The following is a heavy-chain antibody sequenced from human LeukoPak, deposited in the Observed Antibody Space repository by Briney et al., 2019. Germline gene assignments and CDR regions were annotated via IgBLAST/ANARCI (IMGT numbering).Heavy chain of an antibody. CDR3: AKRATVTTTYNYYYMDV. V-gene: IGHV3-23*01. CDR1: GFTFGSYA. Sequence: PGGSLRLSCAASGFTFGSYAMSWVRQAPGKGLEWVSGIRGSGRIANLADSVQGRFTISRDNSKNTLYLQMNSLRAEDSAIYYCAKRATVTTTYNYYYMDVWSKGTTVIVSS. J-gene: IGHJ6*03. D-gene: IGHD4-17*01. CDR2: IRGSGRIA.